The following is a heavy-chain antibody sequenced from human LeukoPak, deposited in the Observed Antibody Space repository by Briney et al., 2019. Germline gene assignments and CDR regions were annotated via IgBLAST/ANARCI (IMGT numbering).Heavy chain of an antibody. CDR1: GGSITSYY. Sequence: SETLSLTCTVSGGSITSYYWGWIRQPPGKGLEWIGYIYNGGSAKYNPSLKSRVTISIDTSKNQFSLKLSSVTAADTAVYYCARLVGGVTRRWSYHYYYMDVWGKGTTVTVSS. D-gene: IGHD2-15*01. J-gene: IGHJ6*03. CDR2: IYNGGSA. V-gene: IGHV4-4*09. CDR3: ARLVGGVTRRWSYHYYYMDV.